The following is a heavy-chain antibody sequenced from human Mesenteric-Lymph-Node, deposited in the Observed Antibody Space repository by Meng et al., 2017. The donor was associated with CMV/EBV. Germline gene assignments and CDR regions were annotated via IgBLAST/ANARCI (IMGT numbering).Heavy chain of an antibody. Sequence: GSLRLSCTVSGGSVSSGSYYWSWIRQPPGKGLEWIGYIYYSGSTNYNPSLKSRVTISVDTSKNQFSLKLSSVTAADTAVYYCARGGEGSGYDWLVYYYYYGMDVWGQGTTVTVSS. CDR2: IYYSGST. V-gene: IGHV4-61*01. CDR3: ARGGEGSGYDWLVYYYYYGMDV. D-gene: IGHD5-12*01. J-gene: IGHJ6*02. CDR1: GGSVSSGSYY.